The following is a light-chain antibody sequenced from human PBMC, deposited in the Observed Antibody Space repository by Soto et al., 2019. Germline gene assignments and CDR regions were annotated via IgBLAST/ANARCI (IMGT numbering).Light chain of an antibody. CDR3: RQRSSGLS. J-gene: IGKJ4*01. CDR2: AAY. Sequence: EVVLTQSPATLSLSPGERATLSCRASQSISTYLACYQQQPGHAPRLLIYAAYSRATGIPARFSGSGSVPVFTLTISTLAPEDFAVYSWRQRSSGLSFGGWTKVEIK. CDR1: QSISTY. V-gene: IGKV3-11*01.